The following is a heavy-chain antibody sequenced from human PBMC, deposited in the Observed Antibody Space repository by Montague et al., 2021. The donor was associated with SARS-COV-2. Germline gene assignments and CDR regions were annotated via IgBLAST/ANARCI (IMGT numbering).Heavy chain of an antibody. D-gene: IGHD3-10*01. V-gene: IGHV4-34*01. Sequence: SETLSLTCAVHGGSFSTYSWNWIRQPPGKGLEWIGEIHHGGSPNYNPSLKSRVPISADTSKNQFSLKLTSVAAADTAVYYCARLGDGVVPSPILGVGPYYSYYYMDVWGKGTTVTVSS. CDR3: ARLGDGVVPSPILGVGPYYSYYYMDV. CDR2: IHHGGSP. J-gene: IGHJ6*03. CDR1: GGSFSTYS.